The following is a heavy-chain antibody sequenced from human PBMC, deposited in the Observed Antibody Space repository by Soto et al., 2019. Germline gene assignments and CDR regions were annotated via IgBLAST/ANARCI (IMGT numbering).Heavy chain of an antibody. J-gene: IGHJ4*02. Sequence: QLQLQESGPGQVTPSETLSLTCTVSGGSVNYNSYYWGWIRQPPEKALEWIGSIFYTGTTYYSPSLKGRVSMSVDKSKNQFSLNLKSVTAADTAVYYCARLVVVSPVANVWGQGTLVTVSS. V-gene: IGHV4-39*01. CDR3: ARLVVVSPVANV. CDR2: IFYTGTT. CDR1: GGSVNYNSYY. D-gene: IGHD2-15*01.